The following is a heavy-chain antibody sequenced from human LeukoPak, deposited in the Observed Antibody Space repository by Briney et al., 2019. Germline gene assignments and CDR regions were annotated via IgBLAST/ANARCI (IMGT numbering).Heavy chain of an antibody. Sequence: SETLSLTCTVSGGSISSSSYYWGWIRQPPGKGLEWIGCIYYSGSTYYNPSLKSRVTISVDTSKNQFSLKLSSVTAADTAVYYCAGTLEWLLYYFDYWGQGTLVTVSS. J-gene: IGHJ4*02. CDR1: GGSISSSSYY. D-gene: IGHD3-3*01. V-gene: IGHV4-39*01. CDR2: IYYSGST. CDR3: AGTLEWLLYYFDY.